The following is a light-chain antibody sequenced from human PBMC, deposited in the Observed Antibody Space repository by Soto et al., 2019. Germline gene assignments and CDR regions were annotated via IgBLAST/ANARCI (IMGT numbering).Light chain of an antibody. V-gene: IGKV3-15*01. J-gene: IGKJ1*01. CDR1: QSVSSN. CDR3: QQYNNWPPWT. CDR2: GAS. Sequence: EIVLTQSPATLSLSPGERATLSCRASQSVSSNLAWYQHKPGQAPRLLIYGASTRATGIPARFSGSGSGTEFTLTISSLLSEDFAVYYCQQYNNWPPWTFGQGTKVDIK.